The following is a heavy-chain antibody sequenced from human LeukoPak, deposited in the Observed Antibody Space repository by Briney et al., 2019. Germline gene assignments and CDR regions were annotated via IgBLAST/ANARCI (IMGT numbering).Heavy chain of an antibody. V-gene: IGHV3-30-3*01. Sequence: GGSLRLSCAASGFTFSSYAMHWVRQAPGKGLEWVAIISYDGSNKYYADSVKGRFTISRDNSKNTLYLQMNSLRAEDTAFYYCARGLCGGDCYDYWGQGTLVTVSS. J-gene: IGHJ4*02. CDR2: ISYDGSNK. D-gene: IGHD2-21*01. CDR3: ARGLCGGDCYDY. CDR1: GFTFSSYA.